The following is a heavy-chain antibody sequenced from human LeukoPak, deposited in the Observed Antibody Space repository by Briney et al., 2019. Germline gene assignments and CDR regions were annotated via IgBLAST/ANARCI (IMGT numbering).Heavy chain of an antibody. J-gene: IGHJ4*02. CDR3: ASSYFYDGNRYFDY. Sequence: TSETLSLTCNVSGGSITSYYWXXXRQPPGXGLXXXXYIYYTXSTNSNPSLKXXXTXXLXTSKKQFSLKLSSVTAADTAIYYCASSYFYDGNRYFDYWGQGALVTVSS. V-gene: IGHV4-59*08. CDR1: GGSITSYY. D-gene: IGHD3-22*01. CDR2: IYYTXST.